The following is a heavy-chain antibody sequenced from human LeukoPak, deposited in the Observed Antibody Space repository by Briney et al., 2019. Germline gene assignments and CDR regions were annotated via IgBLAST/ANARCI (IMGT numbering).Heavy chain of an antibody. Sequence: ASVKVSCKASGYTFTSYGISWVRQAPGQGLERMGWISAYNGNTNYAQKLQGRVTMTTDTSTSTAYMELRSLRSDDTAVYYCARDMYSGSYYSMDHDAFDIWGQGTMVTVSS. D-gene: IGHD1-26*01. J-gene: IGHJ3*02. CDR2: ISAYNGNT. CDR1: GYTFTSYG. V-gene: IGHV1-18*01. CDR3: ARDMYSGSYYSMDHDAFDI.